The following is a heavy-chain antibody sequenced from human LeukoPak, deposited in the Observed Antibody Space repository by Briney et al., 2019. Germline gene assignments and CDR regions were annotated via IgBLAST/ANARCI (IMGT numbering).Heavy chain of an antibody. Sequence: SETLSLTCTVSGGSFSSYYWSWIRQPPGKGLECIGYIYYSATTNSPPSLTSRVSISVLSSKIQFSLTLSSVTAAGTAVYSCACRYDGYSPFDYWGQGTLVTVSS. J-gene: IGHJ4*02. CDR3: ACRYDGYSPFDY. CDR1: GGSFSSYY. D-gene: IGHD5-24*01. V-gene: IGHV4-59*08. CDR2: IYYSATT.